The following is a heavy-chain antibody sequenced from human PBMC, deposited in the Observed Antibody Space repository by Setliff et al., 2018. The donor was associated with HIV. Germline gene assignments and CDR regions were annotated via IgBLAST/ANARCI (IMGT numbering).Heavy chain of an antibody. V-gene: IGHV4-59*01. J-gene: IGHJ6*03. CDR3: ARGPPGYSSGWYYGSLGYMDV. D-gene: IGHD6-19*01. CDR2: IYYSGST. CDR1: GGSISSYY. Sequence: TLSLTCTVSGGSISSYYWSWIRQPPGKGLEWIGYIYYSGSTNYNPSLKSRVTISVDTSKNQFSLKLSSVTAADTAVYYCARGPPGYSSGWYYGSLGYMDVWGKGTTVTVSS.